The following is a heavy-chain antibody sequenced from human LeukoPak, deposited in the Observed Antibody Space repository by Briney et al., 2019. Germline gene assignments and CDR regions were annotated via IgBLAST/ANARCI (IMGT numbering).Heavy chain of an antibody. V-gene: IGHV4-34*01. Sequence: PSETLSLTCAVYGGSFSGYHWGWIRQPPGKGLEWIGEINHSGSTNYNPSLKSRITISVDTSKNQFSLKLTSVTAADTAVYYCARGRGYNSFDYWGQGTLVTVSS. CDR1: GGSFSGYH. CDR2: INHSGST. J-gene: IGHJ4*02. CDR3: ARGRGYNSFDY. D-gene: IGHD3-16*02.